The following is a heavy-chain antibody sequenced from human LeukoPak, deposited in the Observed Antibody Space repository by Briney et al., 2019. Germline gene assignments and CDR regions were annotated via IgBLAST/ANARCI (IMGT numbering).Heavy chain of an antibody. CDR1: GFTFSSYG. CDR3: AKLAGQYYYYYGMDV. V-gene: IGHV3-30*18. D-gene: IGHD6-19*01. J-gene: IGHJ6*02. CDR2: ISYDGSNK. Sequence: GSLRLSCAASGFTFSSYGMHWVRQAPGKGLEWVAVISYDGSNKYYGDSVKGRFTISRDNSKNTLYLQMNSLRAEDTGVYYCAKLAGQYYYYYGMDVWGQGTTVTVSS.